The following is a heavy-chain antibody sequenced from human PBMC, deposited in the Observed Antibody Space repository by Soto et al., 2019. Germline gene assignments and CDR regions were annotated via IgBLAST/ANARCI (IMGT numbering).Heavy chain of an antibody. Sequence: ASVKVSCKASGYTFTSYAMHWVRQAPGQRLEWMGWINAGNGNTKYSQKFQGRVTITRDTSASTAYMELSSLRSEDTAVYYCARDQRPMGRYYYYGMDVWGQGTTVTVSS. CDR3: ARDQRPMGRYYYYGMDV. V-gene: IGHV1-3*01. J-gene: IGHJ6*02. D-gene: IGHD6-25*01. CDR1: GYTFTSYA. CDR2: INAGNGNT.